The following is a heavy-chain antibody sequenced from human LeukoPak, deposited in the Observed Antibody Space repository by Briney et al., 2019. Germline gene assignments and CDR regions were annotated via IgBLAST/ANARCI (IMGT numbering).Heavy chain of an antibody. J-gene: IGHJ4*02. CDR3: AKGKGMASIDY. V-gene: IGHV3-21*01. CDR1: GFTFSSYS. D-gene: IGHD4-11*01. Sequence: GGSLRLSCAASGFTFSSYSMNWVRQAPGKGLEWVSSISSSSSYIYYADSVKGRFIISRDNSKNTLYLQMNSLRAEDTAVYYCAKGKGMASIDYWGQGTLVTVSS. CDR2: ISSSSSYI.